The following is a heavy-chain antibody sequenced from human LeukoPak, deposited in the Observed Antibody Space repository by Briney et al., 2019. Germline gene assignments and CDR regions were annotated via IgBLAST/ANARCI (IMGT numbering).Heavy chain of an antibody. J-gene: IGHJ6*04. V-gene: IGHV3-33*08. D-gene: IGHD2-2*01. Sequence: GRSLRLSCAASGFTFSSYAMHWVRQAPGKGLEWVAVIWYDGSNKYYADSVKGRFTISRDNSKKTLYLQMNSLRAEDTAVYYCSSTTRYYYYYGMDVWGKGTTVTVSS. CDR1: GFTFSSYA. CDR3: SSTTRYYYYYGMDV. CDR2: IWYDGSNK.